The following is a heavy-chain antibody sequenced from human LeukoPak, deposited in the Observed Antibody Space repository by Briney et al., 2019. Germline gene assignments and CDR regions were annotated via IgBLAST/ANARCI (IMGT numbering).Heavy chain of an antibody. J-gene: IGHJ4*02. CDR2: INAGNGNT. CDR1: GYTFTSYA. D-gene: IGHD4-17*01. CDR3: ARALRDYGDSKSYFDY. V-gene: IGHV1-3*01. Sequence: GASVKVSCKASGYTFTSYAMHWVRQAPGQRLEWMGWINAGNGNTKYSQKFQGRVTITRDTSASTAYMELSSLRSEDTAVYYCARALRDYGDSKSYFDYWGQGTLVTVSS.